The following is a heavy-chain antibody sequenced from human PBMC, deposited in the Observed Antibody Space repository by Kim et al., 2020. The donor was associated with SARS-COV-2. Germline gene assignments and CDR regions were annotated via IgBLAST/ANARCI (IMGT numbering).Heavy chain of an antibody. V-gene: IGHV1-24*01. D-gene: IGHD2-2*03. CDR3: AAVLEIVTHFAV. CDR1: GYPLTELS. CDR2: FNSEDGEA. Sequence: ASVKVSCKLSGYPLTELSIHWVRQAPEKGLAWMGDFNSEDGEAIYAQNFQGRVTMTMDTSIDTAYMELSSLRSDDTAVYYCAAVLEIVTHFAVWGQWTPV. J-gene: IGHJ6*02.